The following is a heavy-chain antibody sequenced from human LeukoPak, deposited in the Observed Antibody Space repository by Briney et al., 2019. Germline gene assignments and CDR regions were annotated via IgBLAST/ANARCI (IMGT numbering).Heavy chain of an antibody. J-gene: IGHJ5*02. CDR1: GFTFDDYA. V-gene: IGHV3-9*01. CDR3: ARHSSSWYFAP. Sequence: GGSLRLSCAASGFTFDDYAMHWVRQAPGKGLEWVSGISWNSGSIGYADSVKGRFTISRDNAKNSLYLQMNSLRAEDTAVYYCARHSSSWYFAPWGQGTLVTVSS. D-gene: IGHD6-13*01. CDR2: ISWNSGSI.